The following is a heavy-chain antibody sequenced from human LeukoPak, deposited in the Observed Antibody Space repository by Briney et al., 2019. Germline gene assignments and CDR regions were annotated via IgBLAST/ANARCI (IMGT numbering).Heavy chain of an antibody. Sequence: PSETLSLTCTVSGGSISSYYWSWIRQPPGKGLEWIGYIYYSGSTNYNPSLKSRVTISVDTSKNQFSLKLSSVTAADTAVYYCARLGGYSYGYIDYWGQGTLVTVSS. D-gene: IGHD5-18*01. CDR3: ARLGGYSYGYIDY. J-gene: IGHJ4*02. CDR1: GGSISSYY. CDR2: IYYSGST. V-gene: IGHV4-59*08.